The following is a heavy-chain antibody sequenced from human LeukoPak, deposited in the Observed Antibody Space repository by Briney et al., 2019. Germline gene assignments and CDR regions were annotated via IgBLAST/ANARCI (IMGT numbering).Heavy chain of an antibody. D-gene: IGHD5-18*01. CDR1: GYTFTSYD. CDR2: MNPISGNT. J-gene: IGHJ6*03. CDR3: ARGPPIRGYRYGYDTGSYYSYSMDV. Sequence: ASVKVSCKASGYTFTSYDINWVRQATGQGLEWMGWMNPISGNTGHAQKFQGRVTMTRDTSISTAYMELSSLRSEDTAVYYCARGPPIRGYRYGYDTGSYYSYSMDVWGKGTTVTISS. V-gene: IGHV1-8*01.